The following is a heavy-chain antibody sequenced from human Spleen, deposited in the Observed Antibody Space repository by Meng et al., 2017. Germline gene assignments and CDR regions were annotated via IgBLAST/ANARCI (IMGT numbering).Heavy chain of an antibody. J-gene: IGHJ4*02. V-gene: IGHV4-30-4*01. CDR3: ARVSPYSGSLFDY. Sequence: QVQLQESGPGLVKPSQTLSLTCTVSGGSISSGDYYWSWIRQPPGKGLEWIGEIYHRGDTNYNPSLNSRVTLSVDKSKKQFSLRMTSVTAADTAIYYCARVSPYSGSLFDYWGRGSLVTVSS. CDR2: IYHRGDT. D-gene: IGHD5-12*01. CDR1: GGSISSGDYY.